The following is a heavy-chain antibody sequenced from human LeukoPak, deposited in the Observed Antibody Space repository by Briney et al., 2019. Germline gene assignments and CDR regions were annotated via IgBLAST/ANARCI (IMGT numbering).Heavy chain of an antibody. J-gene: IGHJ5*02. V-gene: IGHV6-1*01. CDR2: TYYRSKWYN. CDR1: GDSVSSNSAG. CDR3: ARETLYSSGWYGNWFDP. Sequence: SQTLSLTCAISGDSVSSNSAGWNWIRQSPSRGLEWLGRTYYRSKWYNDYAVSVKSRITINPDTSKNQFSLQLDSVTPEDTAVYYCARETLYSSGWYGNWFDPWGQGTLVTVSS. D-gene: IGHD6-13*01.